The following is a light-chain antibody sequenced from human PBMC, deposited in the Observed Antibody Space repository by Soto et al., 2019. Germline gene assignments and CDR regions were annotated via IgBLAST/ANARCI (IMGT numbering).Light chain of an antibody. Sequence: QSVRTQPPSVSGAPGQRVTGSCTGSSSNIGAGYDVHWYQQLPGTAPKLLIYSNSNRPSGVPDRFSGSKSGTSASLAITGLQAEDEADYYCQSYDSSLSGYVVFGGGTKLTVL. CDR1: SSNIGAGYD. J-gene: IGLJ2*01. V-gene: IGLV1-40*01. CDR3: QSYDSSLSGYVV. CDR2: SNS.